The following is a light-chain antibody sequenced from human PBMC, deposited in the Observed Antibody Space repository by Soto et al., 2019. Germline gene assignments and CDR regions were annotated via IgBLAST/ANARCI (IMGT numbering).Light chain of an antibody. CDR2: NNN. J-gene: IGLJ1*01. CDR3: AAWDDSLNGPYV. V-gene: IGLV1-44*01. Sequence: QSVLTQPPSASGTPGQRVTISCSGSSSNIGSNTVNWYQQLPGTAPKPLIYNNNQRPSGVPDRFSGSKSGTSASLAISGLQSEDEADYYCAAWDDSLNGPYVFGTGTKVTVL. CDR1: SSNIGSNT.